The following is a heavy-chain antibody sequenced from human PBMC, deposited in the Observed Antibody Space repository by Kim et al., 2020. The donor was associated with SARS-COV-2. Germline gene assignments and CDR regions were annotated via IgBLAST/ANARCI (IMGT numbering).Heavy chain of an antibody. D-gene: IGHD2-15*01. Sequence: GGSLRLSCAASGIIFSSYAMHWVRQAPGKGLEWLALVSYDGNTTHYADSVRGRFTISRDNSRLTVDLQMNSLNFDDTAVYYCARDFTYFDASGYLDYWGHGTRVIVSS. V-gene: IGHV3-30*03. CDR1: GIIFSSYA. CDR2: VSYDGNTT. J-gene: IGHJ4*01. CDR3: ARDFTYFDASGYLDY.